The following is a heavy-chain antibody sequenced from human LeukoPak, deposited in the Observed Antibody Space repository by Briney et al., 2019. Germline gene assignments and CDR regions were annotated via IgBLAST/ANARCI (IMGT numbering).Heavy chain of an antibody. V-gene: IGHV3-11*01. CDR1: GFTFGDYY. D-gene: IGHD7-27*01. J-gene: IGHJ4*02. Sequence: GGSLRLSCAASGFTFGDYYMNWIRQAPGKGLEWVAFISGSGTTIYYADSVKGRFTISRDNAKSPLSLQINSLRVEDTAVYYCARTADGEFDVWGQGTLVTVSS. CDR3: ARTADGEFDV. CDR2: ISGSGTTI.